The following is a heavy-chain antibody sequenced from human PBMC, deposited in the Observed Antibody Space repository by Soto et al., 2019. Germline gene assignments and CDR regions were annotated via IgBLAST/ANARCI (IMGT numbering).Heavy chain of an antibody. CDR2: IIPIFGTA. V-gene: IGHV1-69*06. CDR3: ASSGKCSSASCYRPGYGDDAFDI. CDR1: GGTFSSYA. J-gene: IGHJ3*02. Sequence: QVQLVQSGAEVKKPGSSVKVSCKASGGTFSSYAISWVRQAPGQGLEWLGGIIPIFGTANYAQKFQGRVTISADKSTSTGEMELRSLRSEDRAVYYCASSGKCSSASCYRPGYGDDAFDIWGEGTMVTVSS. D-gene: IGHD2-2*01.